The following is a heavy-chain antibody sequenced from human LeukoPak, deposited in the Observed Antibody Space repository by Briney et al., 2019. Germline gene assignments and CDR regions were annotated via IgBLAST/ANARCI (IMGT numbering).Heavy chain of an antibody. J-gene: IGHJ4*02. D-gene: IGHD2-15*01. Sequence: GGSLRLSCAASGFTFSSYAMSWVRQAPGKGLEWVSAISGSGGSTYYADSVKGRFTISRDNSKNTLYLQMNSLRAEDTAVYYCARGGAAYCSGGICYPYWGQGTLVTVSS. CDR3: ARGGAAYCSGGICYPY. CDR1: GFTFSSYA. CDR2: ISGSGGST. V-gene: IGHV3-23*01.